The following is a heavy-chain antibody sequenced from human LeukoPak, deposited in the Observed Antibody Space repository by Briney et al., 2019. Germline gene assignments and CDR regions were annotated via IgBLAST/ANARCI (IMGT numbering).Heavy chain of an antibody. Sequence: LSGGSLRLSCAASGFTFSSYGMHWVRQAPGRGLEWVAVIWYDGRNKYYADSVKGRFTISRDNSKNTLYLQMNSLRAEDTAVYYCARDYGSGSYNGMDVWGKGTTVTVS. V-gene: IGHV3-33*01. CDR3: ARDYGSGSYNGMDV. J-gene: IGHJ6*04. CDR1: GFTFSSYG. D-gene: IGHD3-10*01. CDR2: IWYDGRNK.